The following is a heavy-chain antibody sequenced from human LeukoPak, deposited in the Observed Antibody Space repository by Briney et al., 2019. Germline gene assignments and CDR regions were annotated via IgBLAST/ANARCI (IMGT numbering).Heavy chain of an antibody. CDR3: ARGGTYYDILTGYYPLKLAYYYYGMDV. V-gene: IGHV1-8*01. CDR2: MNPNSGNT. D-gene: IGHD3-9*01. J-gene: IGHJ6*02. CDR1: GYTFTSYD. Sequence: ASVKVSCKASGYTFTSYDINWVRQATGQGLEWMGWMNPNSGNTGYAQKFQGRVTMTRNTSISTAYMELSSLGSEDTAVYYCARGGTYYDILTGYYPLKLAYYYYGMDVWGQGTTVTVSS.